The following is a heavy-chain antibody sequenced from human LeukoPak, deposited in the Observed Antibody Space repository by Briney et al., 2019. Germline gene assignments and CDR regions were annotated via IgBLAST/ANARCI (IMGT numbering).Heavy chain of an antibody. CDR1: GGSISSYY. J-gene: IGHJ4*02. V-gene: IGHV4-59*08. D-gene: IGHD2-2*01. CDR2: IYHSGST. CDR3: ARHAAFAEYQSHLTHFDY. Sequence: SETLSLTCTVSGGSISSYYWSWIRQPPGKRLEWIGYIYHSGSTNYNSSLKSRVTISVDTSKNQYSLKLSSVTAADTAVYYCARHAAFAEYQSHLTHFDYWGQGTLVTVSS.